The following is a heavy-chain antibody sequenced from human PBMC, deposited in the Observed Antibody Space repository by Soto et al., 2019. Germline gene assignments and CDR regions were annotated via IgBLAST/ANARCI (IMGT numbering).Heavy chain of an antibody. Sequence: QLHLVQSGAVVKKPGASVTVSCSASGYPVTAYYMHWVRQAPGRGLEWMGGINPATGAAKYTQTVQGRGTMARDTSKRTVFRELRGLNSEATAVFYCARGGGVGVAGSAAFDMWGQGTLVTVSS. CDR2: INPATGAA. J-gene: IGHJ3*02. V-gene: IGHV1-2*02. CDR1: GYPVTAYY. CDR3: ARGGGVGVAGSAAFDM. D-gene: IGHD3-3*01.